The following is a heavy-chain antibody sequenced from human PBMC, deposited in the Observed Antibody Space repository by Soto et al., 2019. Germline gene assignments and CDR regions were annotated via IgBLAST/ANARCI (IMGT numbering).Heavy chain of an antibody. J-gene: IGHJ4*02. CDR3: ARAGLYDMSTGFYHGRGYSDS. Sequence: SETLPLTGAASRGALAGDYSTRIPQPPGKGQKWIEEINYSGDTQYHPSLKSRVTMSVDTPRGQFSLGLGSVTAADTAVYYIARAGLYDMSTGFYHGRGYSDSWGQGALVTVSS. D-gene: IGHD3-9*01. CDR2: INYSGDT. V-gene: IGHV4-34*01. CDR1: RGALAGDY.